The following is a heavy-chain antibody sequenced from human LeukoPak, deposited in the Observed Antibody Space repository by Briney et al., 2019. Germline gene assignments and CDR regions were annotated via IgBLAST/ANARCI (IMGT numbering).Heavy chain of an antibody. Sequence: PGGSLRLSCAASGFTFSSNWMHWVRQAPGKGLEWVSLIKPDGGSTNYTDSVKGRFTISRDNAKNTLYLQMNSLRAEDTAVYYCGPAYKQWGQGTLVTVSS. V-gene: IGHV3-74*01. CDR3: GPAYKQ. CDR2: IKPDGGST. J-gene: IGHJ4*02. CDR1: GFTFSSNW. D-gene: IGHD1-1*01.